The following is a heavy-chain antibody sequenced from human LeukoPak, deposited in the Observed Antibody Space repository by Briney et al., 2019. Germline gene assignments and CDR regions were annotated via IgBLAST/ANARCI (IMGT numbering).Heavy chain of an antibody. CDR2: IYTSGST. V-gene: IGHV4-61*02. J-gene: IGHJ5*02. Sequence: SETLSLTCTVSGGSISSGSYYWSWIRQPAGKGLEWIGRIYTSGSTNYNPSLKSRVTISVDTSKNQFSLKLSSVTAADTAVYYCARGLGSGYRNWFDPWGQGTLVTVSS. D-gene: IGHD5-12*01. CDR3: ARGLGSGYRNWFDP. CDR1: GGSISSGSYY.